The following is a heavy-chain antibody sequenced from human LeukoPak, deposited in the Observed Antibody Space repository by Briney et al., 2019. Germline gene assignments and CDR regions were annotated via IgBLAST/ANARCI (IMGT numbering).Heavy chain of an antibody. V-gene: IGHV3-23*01. CDR2: ISGSGGST. Sequence: PGGSLRLSCAASGFTFSSYAMSWVRQAPGKGLEWVSAISGSGGSTYYADSVKGRFTISRDNGKTALSLQMNSLRAEDTAVYYCVVHSATSCYWGQGTLVTVSS. CDR3: VVHSATSCY. CDR1: GFTFSSYA. D-gene: IGHD1-26*01. J-gene: IGHJ4*02.